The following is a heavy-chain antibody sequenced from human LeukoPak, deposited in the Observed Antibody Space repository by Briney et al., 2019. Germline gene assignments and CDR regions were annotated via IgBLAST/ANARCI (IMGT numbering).Heavy chain of an antibody. Sequence: ASVNVSCKASGGTFSSYAISWVRQAPGQGLEWMGRIIPIFGIANYAQKFQGRVTITADKSTSTAYMELSSLRSEDTAVYYCARDSQQWLAPYYYGMDVWGQGTTVTVSS. CDR1: GGTFSSYA. CDR3: ARDSQQWLAPYYYGMDV. J-gene: IGHJ6*02. CDR2: IIPIFGIA. D-gene: IGHD6-19*01. V-gene: IGHV1-69*04.